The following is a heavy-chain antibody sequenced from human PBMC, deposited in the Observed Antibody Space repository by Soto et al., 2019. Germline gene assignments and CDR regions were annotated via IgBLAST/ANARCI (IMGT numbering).Heavy chain of an antibody. CDR3: ARRVTFGGVMNWFDP. Sequence: SETLSLTCTVSGGSISSYYWSWIRQPPGKGLEWIGYIYYSGSTNYNPSLKSRVTISVDTSKNQFSLKLSSVTAADTAVYYCARRVTFGGVMNWFDPWGQGTLVTVSS. J-gene: IGHJ5*02. D-gene: IGHD3-16*01. CDR2: IYYSGST. CDR1: GGSISSYY. V-gene: IGHV4-59*08.